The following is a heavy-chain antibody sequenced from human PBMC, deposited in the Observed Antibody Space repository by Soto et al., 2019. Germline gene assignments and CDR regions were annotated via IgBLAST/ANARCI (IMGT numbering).Heavy chain of an antibody. Sequence: QVQLVQSGAEVKKPGASVKVSCKASGYTFTGYYMHWVRQAPGQGLEWMGWINHNSGGTNYAQKSQGWVTMTRDTSISTAYMKQSRLRSGDTAVYYCARAVLSSWYWNDYWGQGTLVTVSS. V-gene: IGHV1-2*04. CDR1: GYTFTGYY. CDR2: INHNSGGT. CDR3: ARAVLSSWYWNDY. D-gene: IGHD6-13*01. J-gene: IGHJ4*02.